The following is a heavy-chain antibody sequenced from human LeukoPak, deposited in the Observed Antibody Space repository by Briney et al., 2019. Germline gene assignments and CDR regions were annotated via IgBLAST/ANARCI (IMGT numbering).Heavy chain of an antibody. J-gene: IGHJ3*02. CDR1: GYSFTSYW. V-gene: IGHV5-51*01. CDR2: IYPGDSDT. Sequence: GESLKISCKGSGYSFTSYWIGWVRQMPGKGLEWMGIIYPGDSDTRYGPSFQGQVTISADKSISTAYLQWSSLKASDTAMYYCARQAKRQQLVLPFDAFDIWGQGTMVTVSS. D-gene: IGHD6-13*01. CDR3: ARQAKRQQLVLPFDAFDI.